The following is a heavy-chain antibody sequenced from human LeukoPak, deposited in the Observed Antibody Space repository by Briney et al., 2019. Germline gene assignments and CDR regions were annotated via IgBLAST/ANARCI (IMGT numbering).Heavy chain of an antibody. D-gene: IGHD2-15*01. V-gene: IGHV3-30-3*01. CDR3: AKGMVAATIFNAFDI. J-gene: IGHJ3*02. CDR2: ISYDGSNK. CDR1: GFTFSSYA. Sequence: GGSLRLSCAASGFTFSSYAMHWVRQAPGKGLEWVAVISYDGSNKYYADSVKGRFTISRDNSKNTLYLQMNSLRAEDTAVYYCAKGMVAATIFNAFDIWGQGTMVTVSS.